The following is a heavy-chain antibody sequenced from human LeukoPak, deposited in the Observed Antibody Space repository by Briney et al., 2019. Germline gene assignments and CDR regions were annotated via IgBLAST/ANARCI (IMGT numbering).Heavy chain of an antibody. V-gene: IGHV3-23*01. J-gene: IGHJ4*02. Sequence: PGGSLRLSCAASGFTFSSFGMHWVRQAPGKGLEWVSGISGSGDNTYYADSVKGRFTISRDNSKNTLYVQVNSLGTEDTAAYYCAKTRPLDSSSWSHGDYWGQGTLVTVSS. CDR3: AKTRPLDSSSWSHGDY. CDR1: GFTFSSFG. CDR2: ISGSGDNT. D-gene: IGHD6-13*01.